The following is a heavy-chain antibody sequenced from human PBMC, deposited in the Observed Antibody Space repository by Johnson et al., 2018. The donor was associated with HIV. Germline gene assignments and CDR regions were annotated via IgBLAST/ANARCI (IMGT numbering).Heavy chain of an antibody. V-gene: IGHV3-66*02. CDR3: ARSDVDIVSTILFDI. Sequence: VQLVESGGGVVQPGRSLRLSCAASGFTFSDYYMSWVRQAPGKGLEWVSVIYSGGSTYYADSVKGRFTISRDNSKNTLYLQMGSLRVEDMAVYYCARSDVDIVSTILFDIWGQGTMVTVSS. J-gene: IGHJ3*02. D-gene: IGHD5/OR15-5a*01. CDR1: GFTFSDYY. CDR2: IYSGGST.